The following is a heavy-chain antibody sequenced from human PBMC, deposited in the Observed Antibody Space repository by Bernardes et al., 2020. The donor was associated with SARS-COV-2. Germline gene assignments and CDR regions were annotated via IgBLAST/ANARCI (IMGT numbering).Heavy chain of an antibody. Sequence: ASVKVSCEASGYTFTDYFVHWVRQAPGQGPEWMGWINPNSGGTKYAQKFQGRVTMTRDTSIRTAYMELSRLTSDDTAMYYCARDEAPDSSFYYKGTNWFDPWGQGTLVTVSS. D-gene: IGHD3-22*01. CDR3: ARDEAPDSSFYYKGTNWFDP. CDR1: GYTFTDYF. V-gene: IGHV1-2*02. CDR2: INPNSGGT. J-gene: IGHJ5*02.